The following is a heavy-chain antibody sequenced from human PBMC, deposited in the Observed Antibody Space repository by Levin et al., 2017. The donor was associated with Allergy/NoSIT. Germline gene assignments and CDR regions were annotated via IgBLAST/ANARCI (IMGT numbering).Heavy chain of an antibody. Sequence: GESLKISCPASGFTFNNYAMSWVRQAPGKGLEWVSAIINSGVGTYYADSVKGRFTISRDNSKNTMYLQMNSLRAEDTAVYFCAKDAIRGSDQPYYFDYWGQGTLVTASS. V-gene: IGHV3-23*01. CDR1: GFTFNNYA. CDR2: IINSGVGT. D-gene: IGHD6-19*01. CDR3: AKDAIRGSDQPYYFDY. J-gene: IGHJ4*02.